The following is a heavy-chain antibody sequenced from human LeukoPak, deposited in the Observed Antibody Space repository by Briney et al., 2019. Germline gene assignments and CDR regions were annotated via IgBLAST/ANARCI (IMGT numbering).Heavy chain of an antibody. CDR1: GFTLSSYW. J-gene: IGHJ4*02. Sequence: GGSLSLSCAASGFTLSSYWMSGVRQAPGRGLEGVANIYQEGSEKHYVYCVKGRFTISRDTGSNSMYLQMNSLRAEDAVVYYCAKVSRNNDHGWVFEYWGQGTLVTVSS. V-gene: IGHV3-7*05. D-gene: IGHD4-17*01. CDR3: AKVSRNNDHGWVFEY. CDR2: IYQEGSEK.